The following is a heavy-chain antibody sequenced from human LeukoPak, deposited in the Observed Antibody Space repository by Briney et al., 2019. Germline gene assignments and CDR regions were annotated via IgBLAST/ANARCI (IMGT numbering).Heavy chain of an antibody. D-gene: IGHD3-10*01. CDR2: ISSTSFI. CDR1: GFTFNTYT. CDR3: ARIGPRGFGESYYFDY. V-gene: IGHV3-21*06. Sequence: GGSLRLSCAASGFTFNTYTMNWVRQAPGKGLEWVSSISSTSFIKYADSVKGRFTSSRDNAENSLYLQMSSLRAEGTAVYSCARIGPRGFGESYYFDYWGQGTLVTVSS. J-gene: IGHJ4*02.